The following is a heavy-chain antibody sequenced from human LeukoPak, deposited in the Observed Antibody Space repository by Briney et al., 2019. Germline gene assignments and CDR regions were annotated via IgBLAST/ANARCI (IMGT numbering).Heavy chain of an antibody. CDR3: VRAAPGDCSSTSCSLFDN. V-gene: IGHV3-23*01. CDR1: GFTFNNYA. D-gene: IGHD2-2*01. Sequence: GGSLRLSCAGSGFTFNNYATSWVRRAPRKGLEWVSTIMIGGDGKHYADSVKGRFTISRDRSESTLYLQMNGLRAEDTAVYYCVRAAPGDCSSTSCSLFDNWGQGTLVTVSS. CDR2: IMIGGDGK. J-gene: IGHJ4*02.